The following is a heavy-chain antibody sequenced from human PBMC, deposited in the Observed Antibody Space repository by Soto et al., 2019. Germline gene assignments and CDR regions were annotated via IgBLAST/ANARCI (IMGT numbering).Heavy chain of an antibody. CDR1: GGSFSGYY. CDR2: SNHSGST. V-gene: IGHV4-34*01. D-gene: IGHD1-20*01. Sequence: TLCLTCAVYGGSFSGYYWSWIRQPPGKGLEWIVESNHSGSTNYNPSLKSRVTISVDTSKNQFSLKLSSVTPADTAVYYCARGGNWNRLDYWGQGILVTVSS. J-gene: IGHJ4*02. CDR3: ARGGNWNRLDY.